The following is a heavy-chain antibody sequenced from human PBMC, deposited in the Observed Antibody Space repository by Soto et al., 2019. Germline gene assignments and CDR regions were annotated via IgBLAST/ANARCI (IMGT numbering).Heavy chain of an antibody. CDR2: IWYDGSNK. J-gene: IGHJ4*02. V-gene: IGHV3-33*01. Sequence: GGSLRLSCAASGFTFSSYGMHWVRQAPGKGLEWVAVIWYDGSNKYYADSVKGRFTISRDNSKNTLYLQMNSLRAEDTAVYYCARDQSPHYYGSGSYYPFYFDYWGQGTLVTVSS. CDR1: GFTFSSYG. CDR3: ARDQSPHYYGSGSYYPFYFDY. D-gene: IGHD3-10*01.